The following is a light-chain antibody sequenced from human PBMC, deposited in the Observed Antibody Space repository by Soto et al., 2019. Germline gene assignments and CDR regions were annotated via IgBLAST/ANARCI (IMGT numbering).Light chain of an antibody. CDR1: SSNIGAGYD. V-gene: IGLV1-40*01. CDR3: QSYDSSLSGYVA. CDR2: SNN. J-gene: IGLJ2*01. Sequence: VVTQPPSVSGAPGQRVTISCTGSSSNIGAGYDVHWYQQLPGTAPKLLIFSNNNRPSGVPDRFSGSKSGTSASLAITGLQAEDEADYYCQSYDSSLSGYVAFGGGTKVTVL.